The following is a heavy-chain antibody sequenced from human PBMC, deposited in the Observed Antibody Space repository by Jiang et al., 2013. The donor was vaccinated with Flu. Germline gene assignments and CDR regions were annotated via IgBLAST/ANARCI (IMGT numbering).Heavy chain of an antibody. CDR1: GYTFTDYA. CDR2: INTDTRNP. CDR3: ARARYCSGGRCYSDY. D-gene: IGHD2-15*01. Sequence: QSGSELKKPGASVRVSCKASGYTFTDYAMNWVRQAPGQGLEWMGWINTDTRNPTYAQGFTGRLVFSLDTSVSTAYLQISSLKAEDTAVYYCARARYCSGGRCYSDYWGQGTLVIVSS. V-gene: IGHV7-4-1*02. J-gene: IGHJ4*02.